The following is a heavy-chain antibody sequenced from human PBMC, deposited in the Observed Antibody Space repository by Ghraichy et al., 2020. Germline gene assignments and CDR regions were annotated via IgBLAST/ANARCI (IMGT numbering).Heavy chain of an antibody. Sequence: SQTLSITCTVSGDSLSRGDYYWYWIRQPPGKALEWIGHIYHTGDAYYNTSLKSPLIISVDTSRNQFSLQMTSVTVADTAVYYCARATASRTLFDPWGQGALVSVSS. J-gene: IGHJ5*02. V-gene: IGHV4-30-4*01. D-gene: IGHD3/OR15-3a*01. CDR2: IYHTGDA. CDR3: ARATASRTLFDP. CDR1: GDSLSRGDYY.